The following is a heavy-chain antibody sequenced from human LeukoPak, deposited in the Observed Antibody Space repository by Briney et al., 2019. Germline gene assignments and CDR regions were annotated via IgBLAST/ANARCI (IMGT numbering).Heavy chain of an antibody. CDR3: ARVRSGWHYYYYYYMDV. V-gene: IGHV4-39*01. J-gene: IGHJ6*03. Sequence: PSETLSLTCTVSGGSISSSSYYWGWIRQPPGKGLEWIGSIYYSGSTYYNPSLKSRVTISVDTSKNQFSLKLSSVTAADTAVYYCARVRSGWHYYYYYYMDVWGKGTTVTVSS. CDR1: GGSISSSSYY. CDR2: IYYSGST. D-gene: IGHD6-19*01.